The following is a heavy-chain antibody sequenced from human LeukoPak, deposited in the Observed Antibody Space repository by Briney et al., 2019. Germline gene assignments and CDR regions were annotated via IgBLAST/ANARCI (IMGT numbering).Heavy chain of an antibody. V-gene: IGHV1-18*01. CDR2: ISAYNGNT. CDR3: ARDRGYYDSCGYYYFDY. CDR1: GYTFTSYG. J-gene: IGHJ4*02. Sequence: ASVKVSCKASGYTFTSYGISWVRQAPGQGLEWMGWISAYNGNTNYAQKLQGRVTMTTDTSTSTAYMELRSLRSDDTAVYYCARDRGYYDSCGYYYFDYWGQGTLVTVSS. D-gene: IGHD3-22*01.